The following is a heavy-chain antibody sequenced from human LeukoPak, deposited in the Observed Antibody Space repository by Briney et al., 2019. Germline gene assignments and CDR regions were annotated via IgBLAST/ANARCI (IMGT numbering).Heavy chain of an antibody. D-gene: IGHD7-27*01. CDR1: GFTVSNNY. CDR2: IYSGGST. Sequence: GGSLRLSCAASGFTVSNNYTSWVRQAPGKGLEWVSVIYSGGSTYYADSVKGRFTVSRDNSKNTLFLQMNSLRAEDTAVYYCAKDGGLWVSAHWGDSWGRGTLVTVSS. V-gene: IGHV3-53*01. J-gene: IGHJ4*02. CDR3: AKDGGLWVSAHWGDS.